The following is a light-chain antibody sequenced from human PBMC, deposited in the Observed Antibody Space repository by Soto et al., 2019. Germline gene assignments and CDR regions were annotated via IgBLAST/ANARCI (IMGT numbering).Light chain of an antibody. J-gene: IGKJ3*01. CDR1: QSVSSSY. CDR3: QQYGSSPLT. V-gene: IGKV3-20*01. Sequence: EIVLTQSPGTLSLSPGERATLSCRASQSVSSSYLAWYQQKPGQAPRLLIYGASSRATGIPDRFSGSGSGTDFTLTISRLEPEDFVVYYCQQYGSSPLTFGPGTKLDIK. CDR2: GAS.